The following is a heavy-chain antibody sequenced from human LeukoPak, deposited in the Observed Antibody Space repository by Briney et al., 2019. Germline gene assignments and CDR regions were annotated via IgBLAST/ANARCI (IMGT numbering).Heavy chain of an antibody. CDR2: IYYSGST. V-gene: IGHV4-39*01. CDR3: ARLTSYGSGSYSFDY. J-gene: IGHJ4*02. CDR1: GGSISSSSYY. Sequence: SETLSLTCTVSGGSISSSSYYWGWFRQPPGKGLEWIGSIYYSGSTYYNPSLKSRVTISVDTSKNQFSLKLSSVTAADTAVYYCARLTSYGSGSYSFDYWGQGTLVTVSS. D-gene: IGHD3-10*01.